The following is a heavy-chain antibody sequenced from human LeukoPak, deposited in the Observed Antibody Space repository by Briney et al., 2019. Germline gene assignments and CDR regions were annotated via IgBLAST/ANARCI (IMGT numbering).Heavy chain of an antibody. CDR2: INPSGGST. Sequence: ASVKLSCKASGYTFTSYYMHWVRQAPGQGLEWMGIINPSGGSTSYAQKFQGKVTMSRDTSTSTVYMELSSLRSEDTAVYYGARDLRGSGSFFAYWGQGTLVTVSS. J-gene: IGHJ4*02. D-gene: IGHD3-10*01. CDR3: ARDLRGSGSFFAY. CDR1: GYTFTSYY. V-gene: IGHV1-46*01.